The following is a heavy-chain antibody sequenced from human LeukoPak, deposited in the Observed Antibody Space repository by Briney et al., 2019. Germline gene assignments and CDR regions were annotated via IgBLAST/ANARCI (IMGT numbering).Heavy chain of an antibody. CDR1: GFTFDDYA. J-gene: IGHJ4*02. V-gene: IGHV3-9*01. Sequence: GGSLRLSCAASGFTFDDYAMHWVRQAPGKGLEWVSGISWNSGSIGYADSVKGRFTISRDNAKNSLYLQMNSPRAEDTALYYCVQGNYYDSSGYTGFDYWGQGTLVTVSS. D-gene: IGHD3-22*01. CDR3: VQGNYYDSSGYTGFDY. CDR2: ISWNSGSI.